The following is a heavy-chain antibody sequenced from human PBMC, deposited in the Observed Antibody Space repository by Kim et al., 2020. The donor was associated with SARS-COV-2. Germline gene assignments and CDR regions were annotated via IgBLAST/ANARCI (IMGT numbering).Heavy chain of an antibody. J-gene: IGHJ4*02. CDR1: GFTFSSYG. Sequence: GGSLRLSCAASGFTFSSYGMHWVRQAPGKGLEWVAVISYDGSNKYYADSVKGRFTISRDNSKNTLYLQMNSLRAEDTAVYYCAKDRYTQGYYDSSGGRPLDGYWGQGTLVTVSS. V-gene: IGHV3-30*18. CDR3: AKDRYTQGYYDSSGGRPLDGY. CDR2: ISYDGSNK. D-gene: IGHD3-22*01.